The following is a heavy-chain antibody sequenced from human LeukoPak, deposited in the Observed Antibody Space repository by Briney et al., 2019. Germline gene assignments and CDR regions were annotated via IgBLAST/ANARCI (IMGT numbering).Heavy chain of an antibody. Sequence: ASVKVSCKASGYTFSGYYMHWVRQAPGQGLEWMAWIYPNSGGTKYAQKFQGRVTVTRDTSISTAYMQLSRLKSDDTAVYYCATVRGYSYGFDSWGQGTLVTVSS. CDR2: IYPNSGGT. V-gene: IGHV1-2*02. D-gene: IGHD5-18*01. CDR1: GYTFSGYY. J-gene: IGHJ4*02. CDR3: ATVRGYSYGFDS.